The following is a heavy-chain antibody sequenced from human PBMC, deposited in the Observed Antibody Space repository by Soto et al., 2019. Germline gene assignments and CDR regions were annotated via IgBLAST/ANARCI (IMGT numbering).Heavy chain of an antibody. CDR3: TTALRFLEWLSSTGMDV. CDR2: IKSKTDGGTT. D-gene: IGHD3-3*01. CDR1: GFTFSNAW. J-gene: IGHJ6*02. V-gene: IGHV3-15*07. Sequence: GGSLRLSCAASGFTFSNAWMNWVRQAPGKGLEWVGRIKSKTDGGTTDYAAPVKGRFTISRDDSKNTLYLQMNSLKTEDTAVYYCTTALRFLEWLSSTGMDVWGQGTTVTVSS.